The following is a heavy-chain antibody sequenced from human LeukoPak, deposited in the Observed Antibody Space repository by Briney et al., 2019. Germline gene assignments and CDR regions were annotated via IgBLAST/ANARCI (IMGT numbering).Heavy chain of an antibody. CDR3: ATDFGVVIMW. J-gene: IGHJ4*02. V-gene: IGHV3-30-3*01. CDR2: LSNDGNSY. D-gene: IGHD3-3*01. CDR1: GFTFSENN. Sequence: GGSLRLSCAASGFTFSENNVHWVRQAPGKGLEWVALLSNDGNSYAYADSVKGRFTLSGDKSKTTLYLQMNSLRAEDTAVYYCATDFGVVIMWWGQGTLVTVSS.